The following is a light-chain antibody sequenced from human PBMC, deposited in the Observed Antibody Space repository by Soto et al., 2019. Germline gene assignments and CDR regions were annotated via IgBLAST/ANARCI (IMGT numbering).Light chain of an antibody. CDR1: QSVLYSSNNKNY. J-gene: IGKJ1*01. V-gene: IGKV4-1*01. Sequence: DIVMTQSPDSLAVSLGERATINCKSSQSVLYSSNNKNYLAWYQQKPGQPPKLLIYWASTRESGVPDRFSGSGFRTEFTLTISSLQSEDVAVYYCQQYYSTPTWTVGQGTKVEIK. CDR3: QQYYSTPTWT. CDR2: WAS.